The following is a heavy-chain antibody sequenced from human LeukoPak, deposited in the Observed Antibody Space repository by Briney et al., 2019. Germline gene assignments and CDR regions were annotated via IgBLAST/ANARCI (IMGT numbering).Heavy chain of an antibody. Sequence: GGSLRLSCAASGFTFNNYGMNWVRQAPGKGLEWVSGISGGGGSTYYADSVKGRFTISRDNAKSSLYLQMNSLRAEDTAVYYCAELGITMIGGVWGKGTTVTISS. CDR1: GFTFNNYG. CDR2: ISGGGGST. J-gene: IGHJ6*04. D-gene: IGHD3-10*02. V-gene: IGHV3-23*01. CDR3: AELGITMIGGV.